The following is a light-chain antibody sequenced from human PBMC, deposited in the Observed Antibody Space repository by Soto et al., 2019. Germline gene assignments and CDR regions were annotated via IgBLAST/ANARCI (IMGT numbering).Light chain of an antibody. CDR3: SSYTTSSTLV. J-gene: IGLJ2*01. V-gene: IGLV2-14*01. CDR2: EVT. CDR1: SSDVDTYNY. Sequence: QSALAQPASVSGSPGQSITIYCTATSSDVDTYNYVSWYQQHPGKAPKLMIFEVTNRPSGVSNRFSGSKSGNTASLIISGLQAEDEANYCCSSYTTSSTLVFGGGTQLTVL.